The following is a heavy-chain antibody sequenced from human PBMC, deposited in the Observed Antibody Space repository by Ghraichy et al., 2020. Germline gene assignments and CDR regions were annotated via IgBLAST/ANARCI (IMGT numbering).Heavy chain of an antibody. CDR3: ARDFCVDCGGDGVAFDI. V-gene: IGHV3-33*01. J-gene: IGHJ3*02. Sequence: GGSLRLSCAASGFTFSSYGMHWVRQAPGKGLEWVAVIWYDGSNKYYADSVKGRFTISRDNSKNTLYLQMNSLRAEDTAVYYCARDFCVDCGGDGVAFDIWGQGTMVTVSS. D-gene: IGHD2-21*02. CDR2: IWYDGSNK. CDR1: GFTFSSYG.